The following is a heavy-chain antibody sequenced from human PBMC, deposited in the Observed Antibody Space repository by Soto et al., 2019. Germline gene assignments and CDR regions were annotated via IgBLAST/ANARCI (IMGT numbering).Heavy chain of an antibody. CDR3: ATSYGSGSRAFDY. V-gene: IGHV1-69*02. Sequence: QVQLVQSGAEVKKPGSSVKVSCKASGGTFNFYTINWVRQAPGQRLEWMGRIIPMVDMSNYAQRFQGRVTITVDRSTTPAYMVLGSLRSDDTAVYYCATSYGSGSRAFDYWGQGTLVTVSS. CDR2: IIPMVDMS. CDR1: GGTFNFYT. J-gene: IGHJ4*02. D-gene: IGHD3-10*01.